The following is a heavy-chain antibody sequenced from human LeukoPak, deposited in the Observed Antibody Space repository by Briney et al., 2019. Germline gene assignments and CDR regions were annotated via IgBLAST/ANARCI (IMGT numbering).Heavy chain of an antibody. CDR3: ARVSEMKDAFDI. CDR2: IYYSGST. Sequence: SETLSLTCTVSGYSISSSSYFWVWIRQPPGTGLEWIGSIYYSGSTYYNPSLKSRVTISVDTSKTQFSLKLSSVTAADTTVYYCARVSEMKDAFDIWGQGTMVTVSS. D-gene: IGHD1-14*01. V-gene: IGHV4-39*07. CDR1: GYSISSSSYF. J-gene: IGHJ3*02.